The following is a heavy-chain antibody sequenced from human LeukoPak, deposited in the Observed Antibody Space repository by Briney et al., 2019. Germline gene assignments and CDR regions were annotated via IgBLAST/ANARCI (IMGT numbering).Heavy chain of an antibody. D-gene: IGHD5-18*01. CDR1: GGSFSGYY. V-gene: IGHV4-34*01. CDR2: INHSGST. CDR3: ARGGYSYTLNWFDP. Sequence: PSETLPLTCAVYGGSFSGYYWSWIRQPPGKGLEWIGEINHSGSTNYNPSLKSRVTISVDTSKNQFSLKLSSVTAADTAVYYCARGGYSYTLNWFDPWGQGTLVTVSS. J-gene: IGHJ5*02.